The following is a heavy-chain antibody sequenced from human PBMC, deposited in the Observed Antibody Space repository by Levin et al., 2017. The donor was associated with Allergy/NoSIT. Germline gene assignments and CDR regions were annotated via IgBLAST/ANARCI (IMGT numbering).Heavy chain of an antibody. CDR1: GFTFRSYS. J-gene: IGHJ4*02. V-gene: IGHV3-21*01. CDR2: ISGSSDHI. CDR3: ARGSSWVDY. D-gene: IGHD6-6*01. Sequence: GESLKISCAASGFTFRSYSMNWVRQAPGKGLEWVSYISGSSDHIYYADSVKGRFTTSRDNAKNSLYLQMNSLRAEDTAVYYCARGSSWVDYWGQGTLVTVSS.